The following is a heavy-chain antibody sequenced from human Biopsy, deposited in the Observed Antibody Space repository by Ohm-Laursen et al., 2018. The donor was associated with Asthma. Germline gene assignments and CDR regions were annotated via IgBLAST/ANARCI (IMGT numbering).Heavy chain of an antibody. CDR1: GFTLTTYA. CDR2: ISYDGGNK. CDR3: ARTHERWTSIQDDALDI. V-gene: IGHV3-30*03. J-gene: IGHJ3*02. Sequence: SLRLSCAASGFTLTTYAIHWVRQAPGKGLKWVAVISYDGGNKFYGDSVKGRFTLSRDNSRNTLYLQMNSLRVEDTAIYYCARTHERWTSIQDDALDIWGQGTMVIVSS. D-gene: IGHD4-23*01.